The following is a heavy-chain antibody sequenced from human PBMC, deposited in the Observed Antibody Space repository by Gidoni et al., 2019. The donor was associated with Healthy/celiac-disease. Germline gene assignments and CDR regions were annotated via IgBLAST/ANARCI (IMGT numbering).Heavy chain of an antibody. V-gene: IGHV1-18*04. CDR1: GYTFTSYG. D-gene: IGHD3-10*01. J-gene: IGHJ6*03. CDR2: ISAYNGNT. Sequence: QVQLVQSGAEVKKPGASVKVSCKASGYTFTSYGISWVRQAPGQGLEWMGWISAYNGNTNYAQKLQGRVTMTTDTSTSTAYMELRSLRSDDTAVYYCARGRITMVRGPTDYYYYMDVWGKGTTVTVSS. CDR3: ARGRITMVRGPTDYYYYMDV.